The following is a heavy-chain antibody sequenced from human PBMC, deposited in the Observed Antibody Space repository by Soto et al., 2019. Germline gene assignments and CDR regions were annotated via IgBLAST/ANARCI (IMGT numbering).Heavy chain of an antibody. D-gene: IGHD3-22*01. CDR1: GYIFTHNY. V-gene: IGHV1-46*04. CDR2: INTSGGRT. Sequence: QVPLVPSGAEVKKPGASAKVSCKASGYIFTHNYIHWVRQAPGQGLERMGIINTSGGRTNYLQQLQGRITITRSTSRSTGYLELSSLRSVDTAVYCCARADCYDRSGFYYDCCGQGTLVTVSS. CDR3: ARADCYDRSGFYYDC. J-gene: IGHJ4*02.